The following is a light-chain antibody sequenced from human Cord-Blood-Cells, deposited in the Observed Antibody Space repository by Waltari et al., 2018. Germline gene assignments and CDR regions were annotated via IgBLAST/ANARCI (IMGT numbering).Light chain of an antibody. Sequence: SYELTQPPSVSVSPGQTASITCSGDKWGDKYACWYQQRPGQSPVLVIYQVSKRPSGIPDRFSGLKSGNTAPLNISGTQAMDEADYYCQAWDSSTPAGVFGGGNKLTVL. CDR1: KWGDKY. J-gene: IGLJ2*01. CDR3: QAWDSSTPAGV. CDR2: QVS. V-gene: IGLV3-1*01.